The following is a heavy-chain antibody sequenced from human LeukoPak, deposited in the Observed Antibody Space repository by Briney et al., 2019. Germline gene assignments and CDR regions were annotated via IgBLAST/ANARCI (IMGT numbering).Heavy chain of an antibody. D-gene: IGHD1-1*01. Sequence: PGGSLRLSCAASGFTFSSFWMGWVRQAPGKGLEWVASIKYDESEKHHVDSVKGRFTISRDNAKNSLYLQMNSLRAEDTAVYFCARITTNGYFECWGQGTLVTVSS. J-gene: IGHJ4*02. CDR1: GFTFSSFW. CDR3: ARITTNGYFEC. V-gene: IGHV3-7*01. CDR2: IKYDESEK.